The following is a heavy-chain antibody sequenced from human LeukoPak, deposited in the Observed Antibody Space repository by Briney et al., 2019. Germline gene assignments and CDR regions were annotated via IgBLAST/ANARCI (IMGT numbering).Heavy chain of an antibody. J-gene: IGHJ4*02. D-gene: IGHD6-19*01. CDR3: AIGLVRVNFDY. Sequence: GGSLRLSCAASGFTFSSYGMHWVRQAPGKGLEWVAVISYDGSNKYYADSVKGRFTISRDNSKNTLYLQMNSLRAEDTAVYYCAIGLVRVNFDYWGQGTLVTVSS. CDR1: GFTFSSYG. V-gene: IGHV3-30*03. CDR2: ISYDGSNK.